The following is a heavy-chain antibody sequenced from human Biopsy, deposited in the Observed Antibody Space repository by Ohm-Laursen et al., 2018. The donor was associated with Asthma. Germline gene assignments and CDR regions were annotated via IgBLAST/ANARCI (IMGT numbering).Heavy chain of an antibody. J-gene: IGHJ4*01. CDR2: IVFASGAT. Sequence: GAPVKVSCKASGVALSGYTFEWVRQARGLGLEWIAWIVFASGATNYAQNFQDRLTVTRDMSAGSVSMELRGLSSTDTAVYYCAAGRTSLQGESLIWGQGTLVSVSS. CDR3: AAGRTSLQGESLI. CDR1: GVALSGYT. V-gene: IGHV1-58*01. D-gene: IGHD2/OR15-2a*01.